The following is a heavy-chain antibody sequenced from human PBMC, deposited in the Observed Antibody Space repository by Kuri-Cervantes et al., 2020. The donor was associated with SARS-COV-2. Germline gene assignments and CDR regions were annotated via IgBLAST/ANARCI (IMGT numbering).Heavy chain of an antibody. V-gene: IGHV3-15*01. J-gene: IGHJ3*01. CDR3: TTTIVPR. CDR1: GFIFTSYD. D-gene: IGHD4-11*01. CDR2: IKSKTDGGTT. Sequence: GESLKISCAVSGFIFTSYDMSWVRQAPGKGLEWVGRIKSKTDGGTTDYAAPVKGRFTISRDDSKNTLYLQMNSLKTEDTAVYYCTTTIVPRWGQGTMVTVSS.